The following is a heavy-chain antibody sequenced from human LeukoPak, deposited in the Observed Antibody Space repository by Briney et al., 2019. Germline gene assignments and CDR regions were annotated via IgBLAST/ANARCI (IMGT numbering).Heavy chain of an antibody. Sequence: GGSLRLSCAASGFTFSSYSMNWVRQAPGKGLEWVSSISSSSSYIYYADSVKGRFTISRDNAKNSLYLQMNSLRAEDTAVCYCARDPFGSSCSIWGQGTLVTVSS. D-gene: IGHD6-13*01. V-gene: IGHV3-21*01. CDR2: ISSSSSYI. CDR3: ARDPFGSSCSI. CDR1: GFTFSSYS. J-gene: IGHJ4*02.